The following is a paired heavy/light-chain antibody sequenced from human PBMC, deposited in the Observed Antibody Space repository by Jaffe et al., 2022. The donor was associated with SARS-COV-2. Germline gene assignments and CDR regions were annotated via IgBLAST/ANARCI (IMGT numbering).Heavy chain of an antibody. J-gene: IGHJ4*02. CDR3: AKDLAPGYRSSWYLWGASGSDF. Sequence: QVQLVESGGGVVQPGRSLRLSCAASGFSFSNYGMHWVRQAPGKGLEWVAVISYDGEIQYYADSVRGRFTISRDNSENTLYLQMNNLRAEDTAVYYCAKDLAPGYRSSWYLWGASGSDFRGQGTPVTVSS. V-gene: IGHV3-30*18. CDR1: GFSFSNYG. CDR2: ISYDGEIQ. D-gene: IGHD6-13*01.
Light chain of an antibody. V-gene: IGKV1-33*01. CDR1: QDIRNY. CDR2: DAS. J-gene: IGKJ4*01. CDR3: QQHYNVPLT. Sequence: DTQMTQSPSSLSASVGDRVTITCQASQDIRNYLNWYQQRPGKAPKLLIYDASNLETGVPSRFSGSGSGTDFTFTISSLQPEDIASYYCQQHYNVPLTFGGGTKVEIK.